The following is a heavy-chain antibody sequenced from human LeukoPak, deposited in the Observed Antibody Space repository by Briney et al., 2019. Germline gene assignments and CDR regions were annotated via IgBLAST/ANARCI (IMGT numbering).Heavy chain of an antibody. Sequence: GGSLRLSCAASGSTFSDYYMSWIRQAPGKGLEWVSYISSSGSTIYYADSVKGRFTISRDNAKNSLYLQMNSLRAEDTAVYYCARNRNMLSTGYSSSWGQGTLVTVSS. V-gene: IGHV3-11*01. CDR2: ISSSGSTI. J-gene: IGHJ4*02. D-gene: IGHD6-13*01. CDR1: GSTFSDYY. CDR3: ARNRNMLSTGYSSS.